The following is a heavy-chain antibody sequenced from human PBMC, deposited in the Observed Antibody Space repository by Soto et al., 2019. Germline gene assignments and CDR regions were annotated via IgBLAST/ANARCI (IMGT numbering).Heavy chain of an antibody. CDR1: GGSISSYY. J-gene: IGHJ6*02. CDR3: ARARAAAGYYYYYGMDV. CDR2: IYYSGST. D-gene: IGHD6-13*01. Sequence: SETLSLTCTVSGGSISSYYWSWIRQPPGKGLEWIGYIYYSGSTNYNPSLKSRVTISVDTSKNQFSLKLSSVTAADTAVYYCARARAAAGYYYYYGMDVWGQGTTVTVSS. V-gene: IGHV4-59*01.